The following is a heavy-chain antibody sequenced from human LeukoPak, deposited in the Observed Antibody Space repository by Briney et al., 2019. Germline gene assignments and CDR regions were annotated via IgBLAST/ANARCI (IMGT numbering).Heavy chain of an antibody. J-gene: IGHJ4*02. CDR3: ARVGHDYVWGAFDY. CDR1: GYTFTTYA. CDR2: INTNTGNP. V-gene: IGHV7-4-1*02. Sequence: ASVKVSCKASGYTFTTYAMNWVRQAPGQGLEWMGWINTNTGNPTYAQGFTGRFVFSLDTSVSTAYLQISSLKAEDTAVYYCARVGHDYVWGAFDYWGQGTLVTVSS. D-gene: IGHD3-16*01.